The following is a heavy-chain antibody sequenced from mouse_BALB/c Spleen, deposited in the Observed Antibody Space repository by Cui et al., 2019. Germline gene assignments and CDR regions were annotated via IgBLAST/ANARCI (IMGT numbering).Heavy chain of an antibody. CDR3: ARYDYYGSSYFDY. D-gene: IGHD1-1*01. J-gene: IGHJ2*01. CDR1: GYTFTSYW. V-gene: IGHV1-72*01. CDR2: IDPNSGGT. Sequence: QVQLQQLGAELVKPGASVKLSCKASGYTFTSYWMHWVKQRPGRGLEWMGRIDPNSGGTKSNGKFKSKSTLTVDKPSRTAYMQLGSLTSEDSAVYYCARYDYYGSSYFDYWGQGTTLTVSS.